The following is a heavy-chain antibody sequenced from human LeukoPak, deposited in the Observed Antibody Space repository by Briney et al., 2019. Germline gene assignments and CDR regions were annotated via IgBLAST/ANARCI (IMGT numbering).Heavy chain of an antibody. Sequence: PSETLSLTCTVSGGSISSSSYYWGWIRQPPGKGLEWIGSIYYSGSTYYNPSLKSRVTISVDTSKNQFSLKLSSVTAADTAVYYCASQYYDILTGYSKFDYWGQGTLVTVSS. V-gene: IGHV4-39*01. J-gene: IGHJ4*02. D-gene: IGHD3-9*01. CDR1: GGSISSSSYY. CDR2: IYYSGST. CDR3: ASQYYDILTGYSKFDY.